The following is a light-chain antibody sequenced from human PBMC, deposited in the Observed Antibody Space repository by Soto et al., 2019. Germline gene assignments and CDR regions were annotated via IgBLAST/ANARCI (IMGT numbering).Light chain of an antibody. J-gene: IGKJ1*01. Sequence: EIVLTQSPGPLSLSPGERATLSCTASQSVSGSYFAWYQQKPGQAPRLPIYGASSRATGIPDRFSGSGSGTDVTLTISRLEPEDFAGYYCQQYGSSPGTFGKGTKV. CDR3: QQYGSSPGT. CDR2: GAS. CDR1: QSVSGSY. V-gene: IGKV3-20*01.